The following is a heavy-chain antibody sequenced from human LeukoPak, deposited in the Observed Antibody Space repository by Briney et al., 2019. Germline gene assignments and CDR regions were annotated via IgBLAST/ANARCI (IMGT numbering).Heavy chain of an antibody. J-gene: IGHJ3*02. Sequence: PSGTLSLTCAVSGGSISSSNWWSWVRQPPGKGLEWIGEINHSGSTNYNPSLKSRVTISVDTSKNQFSLKLSSVTAADTAVYYCARDKREPRYAFDIWGQGTMVTVSS. CDR1: GGSISSSNW. V-gene: IGHV4-4*02. D-gene: IGHD1-26*01. CDR3: ARDKREPRYAFDI. CDR2: INHSGST.